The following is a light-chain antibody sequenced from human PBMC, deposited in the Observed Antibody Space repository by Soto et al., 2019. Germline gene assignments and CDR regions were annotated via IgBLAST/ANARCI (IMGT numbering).Light chain of an antibody. CDR1: QSVRSNY. J-gene: IGKJ2*01. Sequence: EIVLTQSPGTLSLSPGERATLSCRASQSVRSNYLAWYQQKPGQAPRRLIYGASSRATAIPDRFSGTGSGTDFTLTISRLEPEDFAVYYCQQYGGSPYTFGQGTKLEIK. V-gene: IGKV3-20*01. CDR2: GAS. CDR3: QQYGGSPYT.